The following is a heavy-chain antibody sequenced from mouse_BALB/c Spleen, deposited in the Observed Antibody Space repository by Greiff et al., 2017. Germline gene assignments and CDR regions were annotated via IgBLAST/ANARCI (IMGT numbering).Heavy chain of an antibody. J-gene: IGHJ4*01. CDR1: GFTFSDYY. D-gene: IGHD2-10*02. V-gene: IGHV5-4*02. CDR2: ISDGGSYT. Sequence: EVKLVESGGGLVKPGGPLKLSCAASGFTFSDYYMYWVRQTPEKRLEWVATISDGGSYTYYPDSVKGRFTISRDNAKNNLYLQMSSLKSEDTAMYYCARGLGYYYAMDYWGQGTSVTVSS. CDR3: ARGLGYYYAMDY.